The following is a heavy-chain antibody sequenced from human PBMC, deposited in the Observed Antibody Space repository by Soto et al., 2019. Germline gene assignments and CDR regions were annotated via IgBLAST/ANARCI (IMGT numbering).Heavy chain of an antibody. J-gene: IGHJ4*02. D-gene: IGHD2-15*01. Sequence: SQTLSLTCAVSGGSISSGGYSWSWIRQPPGKGLEWIGYIYHSGSTYYNPSLKSRVTISVDRSKNQFSLKLSSVTAADTAVYYCARGYCSGGSCYRAPGDPDGGRGHYFDYWGQGTLVTVSS. V-gene: IGHV4-30-2*01. CDR3: ARGYCSGGSCYRAPGDPDGGRGHYFDY. CDR1: GGSISSGGYS. CDR2: IYHSGST.